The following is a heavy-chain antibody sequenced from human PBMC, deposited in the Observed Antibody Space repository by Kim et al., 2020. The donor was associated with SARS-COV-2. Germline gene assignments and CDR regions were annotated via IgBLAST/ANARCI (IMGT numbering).Heavy chain of an antibody. J-gene: IGHJ3*02. D-gene: IGHD6-25*01. CDR3: ARDYGYRGTFDI. Sequence: YYADAVKGRFTISSDDSKNTLYLQMNSLRAEDTAVYYCARDYGYRGTFDIWGQGTMVTVSS. V-gene: IGHV3-53*01.